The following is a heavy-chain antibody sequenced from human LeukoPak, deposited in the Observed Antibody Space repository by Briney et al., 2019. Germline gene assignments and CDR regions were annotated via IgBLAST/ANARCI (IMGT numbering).Heavy chain of an antibody. CDR2: ISSSSSTI. D-gene: IGHD2-15*01. J-gene: IGHJ4*02. CDR3: ARSVVGASSDY. CDR1: GFTFSGYA. Sequence: GGSLRLSCAASGFTFSGYAMSWVRQAPGKGLEWVSYISSSSSTIYYADSVKGRFTISRDNAKNSLYVQMNSLRDEDTAVYYCARSVVGASSDYWGQGTLVTVSS. V-gene: IGHV3-48*02.